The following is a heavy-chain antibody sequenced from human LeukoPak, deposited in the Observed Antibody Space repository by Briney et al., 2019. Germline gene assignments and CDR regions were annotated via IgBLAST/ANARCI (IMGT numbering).Heavy chain of an antibody. CDR2: IYYSGST. CDR1: GGSISSYY. D-gene: IGHD3-22*01. CDR3: ARSHDSSGYYSWYFDY. V-gene: IGHV4-59*08. J-gene: IGHJ4*02. Sequence: SETLSLTCTVSGGSISSYYWSWIRQPPGKGLEWIGYIYYSGSTNYNPSLKCRVTISVDTSKNQFSLKLSSVTAADAAVYYCARSHDSSGYYSWYFDYWGQGTLVTVSS.